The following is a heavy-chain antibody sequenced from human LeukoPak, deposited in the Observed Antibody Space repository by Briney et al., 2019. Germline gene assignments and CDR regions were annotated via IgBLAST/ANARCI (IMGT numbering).Heavy chain of an antibody. V-gene: IGHV3-7*01. CDR3: AKEAPNTFWSAYPDY. CDR1: GFTFSSYW. CDR2: IKQDGSEK. Sequence: GGSLRLSCAASGFTFSSYWMTWVRQAPGEGLEWVANIKQDGSEKYYVDSVKGRFTISRDNAKNSLYLQMNSLRAEDTAVYYCAKEAPNTFWSAYPDYWGQGSLVTVSS. J-gene: IGHJ4*02. D-gene: IGHD3-3*01.